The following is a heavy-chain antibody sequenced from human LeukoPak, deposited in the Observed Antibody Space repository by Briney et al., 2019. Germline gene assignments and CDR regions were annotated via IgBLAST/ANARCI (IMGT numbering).Heavy chain of an antibody. CDR1: GYSFTTYG. J-gene: IGHJ4*02. D-gene: IGHD6-13*01. V-gene: IGHV1-18*01. CDR3: ARDRGGIWFDY. CDR2: ISAYNGNT. Sequence: ASVKVSCKPSGYSFTTYGISWVRQAPGQGLEWMGWISAYNGNTNYAQKLQGRVTMTTDTSTSTAYMELRSLRSDDTAVYYCARDRGGIWFDYWGQGTLVTVSS.